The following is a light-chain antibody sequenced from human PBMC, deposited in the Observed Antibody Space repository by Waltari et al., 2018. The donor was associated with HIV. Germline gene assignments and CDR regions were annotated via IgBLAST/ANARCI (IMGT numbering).Light chain of an antibody. CDR3: SSYAGSNVI. CDR2: EVS. J-gene: IGLJ2*01. V-gene: IGLV2-8*01. Sequence: VTISCTGTSSDVGGYNYVSWYQQHPDKAPKLMIYEVSKRPSGVPDRFSGSKSGNTASLTVSGLQAEDEADYYCSSYAGSNVIFGGGTKLTVL. CDR1: SSDVGGYNY.